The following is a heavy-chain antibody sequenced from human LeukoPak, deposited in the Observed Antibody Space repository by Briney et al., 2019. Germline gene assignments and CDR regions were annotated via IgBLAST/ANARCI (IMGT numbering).Heavy chain of an antibody. CDR1: GGSFSGYY. V-gene: IGHV3-11*01. CDR2: ISSSGSTI. CDR3: ARVVRGAKDYYYYYMDV. J-gene: IGHJ6*03. D-gene: IGHD3-10*01. Sequence: LSLTCAVYGGSFSGYYWSWIRQAPGKGLEWVSYISSSGSTIYYADSVKGRFTISRDNAKNSLYLQMNSLRAEDTAVYYCARVVRGAKDYYYYYMDVWGKGTTVTISS.